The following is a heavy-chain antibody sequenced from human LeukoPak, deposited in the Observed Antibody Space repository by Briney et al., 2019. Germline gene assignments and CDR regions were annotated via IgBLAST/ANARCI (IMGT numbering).Heavy chain of an antibody. D-gene: IGHD1-26*01. CDR1: GFTFSTNS. CDR3: AKGGRDTSKYYFDY. V-gene: IGHV3-48*04. Sequence: GGSLRLSCVASGFTFSTNSMNWVRQAPGKGLEWLSYISSSSSTIFYADSVKGRFTISRDNAENSLYLQMNSLTAEDTALYYCAKGGRDTSKYYFDYWGQGTQVTVSS. CDR2: ISSSSSTI. J-gene: IGHJ4*02.